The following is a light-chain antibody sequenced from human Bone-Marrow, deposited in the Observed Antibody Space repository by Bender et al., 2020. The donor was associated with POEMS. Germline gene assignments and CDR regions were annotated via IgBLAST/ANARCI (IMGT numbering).Light chain of an antibody. Sequence: QSILTQPPSASAAPGQGVTISCSGSSSNIGMNSVSWYRQVPGRAPQLLIHDNQMSSSGIPDRYSGSKSGTSAPLVITGLQTGDEADYYCGTWDTSLNAGVFGGGTKLTVL. CDR3: GTWDTSLNAGV. J-gene: IGLJ2*01. CDR2: DNQ. V-gene: IGLV1-51*01. CDR1: SSNIGMNS.